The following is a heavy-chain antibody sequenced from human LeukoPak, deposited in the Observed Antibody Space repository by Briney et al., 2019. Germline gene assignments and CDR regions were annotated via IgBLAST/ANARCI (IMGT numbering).Heavy chain of an antibody. CDR3: ARAGATMTTLDLEH. CDR1: GGSISSDY. J-gene: IGHJ4*01. CDR2: IHYSGSS. V-gene: IGHV4-59*01. Sequence: SETLSLTRTVSGGSISSDYWSWIRQPPGKGLEWIGYIHYSGSSGYNPSLKSRVTMSVDTSKNQFSLRLSSVTAADTAVYYCARAGATMTTLDLEHWGHGTLVTVSS. D-gene: IGHD4-17*01.